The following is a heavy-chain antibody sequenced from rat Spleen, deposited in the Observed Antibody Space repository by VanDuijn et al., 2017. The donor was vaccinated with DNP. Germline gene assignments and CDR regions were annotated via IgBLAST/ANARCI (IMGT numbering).Heavy chain of an antibody. D-gene: IGHD1-2*01. CDR1: GFSLTSYG. CDR2: IWGGGST. V-gene: IGHV2-16*01. CDR3: ARWHLYLHYFDY. Sequence: QVQLKESGPGLVQPSRTLSLTCTVSGFSLTSYGVSWVRQPPGKGLEWIAAIWGGGSTDYNSALRSRLSISRDTSKSQVLIKMNSLQTEDTAMYFCARWHLYLHYFDYWGEGVRVTVSS. J-gene: IGHJ2*01.